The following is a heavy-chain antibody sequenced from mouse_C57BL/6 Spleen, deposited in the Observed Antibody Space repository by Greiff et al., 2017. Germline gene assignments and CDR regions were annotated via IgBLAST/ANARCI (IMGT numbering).Heavy chain of an antibody. V-gene: IGHV1-5*01. CDR2: IYPGHSDN. D-gene: IGHD1-1*01. Sequence: EVQLQQSGTVLARPGASVKMSCKTSGYTFTSYWMHWVKQRPGQGLEWIGAIYPGHSDNSYNQKFKGKAKLTAVTSASTAYMELSSLTNEDSAVYYCTRCPFYYDSSYYDFDYWGQGTTLTVSS. CDR3: TRCPFYYDSSYYDFDY. CDR1: GYTFTSYW. J-gene: IGHJ2*01.